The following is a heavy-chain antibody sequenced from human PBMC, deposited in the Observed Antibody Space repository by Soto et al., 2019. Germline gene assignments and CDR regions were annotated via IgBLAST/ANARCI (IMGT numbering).Heavy chain of an antibody. CDR3: ARDRYYYDSSGHDAFDI. Sequence: ASVKVSCKASGYTFTGYYMHWVRQAPGQGLEWMGWINPNSGGTNYAQKFQGWVTMTRDTSISTAYMELSRLRSDDTAVYYCARDRYYYDSSGHDAFDIWGQGTMVTVSS. J-gene: IGHJ3*02. CDR2: INPNSGGT. D-gene: IGHD3-22*01. V-gene: IGHV1-2*04. CDR1: GYTFTGYY.